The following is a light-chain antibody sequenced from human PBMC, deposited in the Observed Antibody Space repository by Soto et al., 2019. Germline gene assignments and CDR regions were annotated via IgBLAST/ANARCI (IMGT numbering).Light chain of an antibody. CDR3: KQSYSTQWT. V-gene: IGKV1-39*01. CDR2: AAS. Sequence: DIQMTQSPSSLSASVGDRGTSTCRSSQSISSYLNWYQQKPGKAPKLLIYAASSLQSGVQSRFSGSGSGTDFTLKIRSLQPEDFATYYCKQSYSTQWTFGQGTKVDIK. CDR1: QSISSY. J-gene: IGKJ1*01.